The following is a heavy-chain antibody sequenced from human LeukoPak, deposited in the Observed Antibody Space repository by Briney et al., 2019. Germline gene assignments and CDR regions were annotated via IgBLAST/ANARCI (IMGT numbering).Heavy chain of an antibody. CDR3: ARGRGCSSTSCCRSAAFDI. CDR2: INAGNGNT. CDR1: GYTFTSYA. Sequence: GASVKVSCKASGYTFTSYAMHWVRQAPGQRLEWMGWINAGNGNTKYSQKFQGRVTITRDTSASTAYMELSSLRSEDTAVYYCARGRGCSSTSCCRSAAFDIWGQGTMVTVSS. D-gene: IGHD2-2*01. J-gene: IGHJ3*02. V-gene: IGHV1-3*01.